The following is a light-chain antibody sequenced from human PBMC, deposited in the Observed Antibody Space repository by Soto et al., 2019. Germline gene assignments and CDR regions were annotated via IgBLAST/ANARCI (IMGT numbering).Light chain of an antibody. CDR2: RNN. V-gene: IGLV1-47*01. CDR3: AAWDDSLSGYV. J-gene: IGLJ1*01. CDR1: SSNIGSNY. Sequence: QLVLTQPPSASGTPGQRVTISCSGSSSNIGSNYVYWYQQLPGTAPKILIYRNNQRPSGVPDRFSGSKSGTSASLAISGRRSEEEADYYCAAWDDSLSGYVFGTGTQLTVL.